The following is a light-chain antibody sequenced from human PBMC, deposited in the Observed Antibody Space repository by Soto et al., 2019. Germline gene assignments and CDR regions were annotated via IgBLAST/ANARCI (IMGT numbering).Light chain of an antibody. CDR3: AALDDSLSGVI. CDR2: MNN. V-gene: IGLV1-47*01. CDR1: SSNIGRNN. Sequence: QSVLTQPPSASGAPGQRVTISCSGSSSNIGRNNVYWYQHLPGTAPKLLIYMNNQRPSGVPDRFSGFKSGTSASLAISGLRSEDESDYYCAALDDSLSGVIFGGGTKLTVL. J-gene: IGLJ2*01.